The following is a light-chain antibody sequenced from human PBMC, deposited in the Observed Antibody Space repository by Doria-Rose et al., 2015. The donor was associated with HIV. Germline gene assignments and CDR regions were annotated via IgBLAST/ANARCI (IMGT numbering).Light chain of an antibody. CDR3: HQYGTSWT. V-gene: IGKV3-20*01. Sequence: EIVLTQSPGTLSLFPGERATLSCRASQSFSSTYLAWYQQKPGQAPSLLIYDGSTRATGIPDRFSAGGSGTDFTLTINRLEPEDFALYYCHQYGTSWTFGQGTKVEI. J-gene: IGKJ1*01. CDR2: DGS. CDR1: QSFSSTY.